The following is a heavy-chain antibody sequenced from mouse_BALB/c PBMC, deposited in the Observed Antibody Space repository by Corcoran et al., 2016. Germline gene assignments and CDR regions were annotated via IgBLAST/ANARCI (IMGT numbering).Heavy chain of an antibody. CDR2: FDPENGNS. J-gene: IGHJ3*01. CDR1: GFNIRDYY. D-gene: IGHD2-4*01. Sequence: VQLQQSGAVLVRPGALVKLSCKASGFNIRDYYMHWVKQRPEQGLEWIGWFDPENGNSIYDPKFQGKASITADTSSNTAYLQLSSLTSEDTAGYYCALSTMIKGWVAYWGQGTLVTVSA. CDR3: ALSTMIKGWVAY. V-gene: IGHV14-1*02.